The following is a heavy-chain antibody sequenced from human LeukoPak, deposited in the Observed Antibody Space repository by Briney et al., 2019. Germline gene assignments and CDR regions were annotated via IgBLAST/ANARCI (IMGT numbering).Heavy chain of an antibody. CDR3: VRRYIYTTSSWGAFDI. CDR2: ISSTGGEI. J-gene: IGHJ3*02. V-gene: IGHV3-23*01. Sequence: WGSLRLSCAASGFTFSRYVMSWVRQVPGRRPDWVSTISSTGGEIFYADSVKGRFTISRDNSNNMVYLQMDSLRTDDTALYYCVRRYIYTTSSWGAFDIWGQGTLVTVSS. CDR1: GFTFSRYV. D-gene: IGHD6-6*01.